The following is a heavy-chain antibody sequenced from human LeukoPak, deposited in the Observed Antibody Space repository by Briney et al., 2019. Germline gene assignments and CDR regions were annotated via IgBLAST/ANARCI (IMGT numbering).Heavy chain of an antibody. CDR1: GFTVSTTY. CDR3: ATERSYYESPEGSVGAFDI. Sequence: GGSLRLSCAASGFTVSTTYMSWVRQAPGKGLEWVSIIYTGGSTYYADSVKGRFTISRDNAKNSLYLQMNSLRAEDTAVYYCATERSYYESPEGSVGAFDIWGPGTMVTVSS. V-gene: IGHV3-66*01. D-gene: IGHD1-26*01. CDR2: IYTGGST. J-gene: IGHJ3*02.